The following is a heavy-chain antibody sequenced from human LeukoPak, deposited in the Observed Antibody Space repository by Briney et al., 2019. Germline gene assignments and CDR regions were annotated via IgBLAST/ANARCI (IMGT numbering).Heavy chain of an antibody. CDR1: GFTFDDYA. CDR2: INWNNDSI. Sequence: GGSLRLSCAASGFTFDDYAMHWVRQAPGKGLEWVSGINWNNDSIAYADSVKGRFTISRDNAKNSLYLQINSLRVEDTAMYYCVREPTIYDFWSGSRTWGQGTLVTVSS. D-gene: IGHD3-3*01. V-gene: IGHV3-9*01. CDR3: VREPTIYDFWSGSRT. J-gene: IGHJ5*02.